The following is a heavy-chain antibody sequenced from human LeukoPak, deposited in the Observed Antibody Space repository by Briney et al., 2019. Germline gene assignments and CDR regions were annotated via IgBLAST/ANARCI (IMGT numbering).Heavy chain of an antibody. CDR2: IYYSGNT. CDR1: GGSISSSSYY. J-gene: IGHJ4*02. D-gene: IGHD5-12*01. Sequence: SETLSLTCTVSGGSISSSSYYWGWIRRPPGKGLGWFGSIYYSGNTYFNPSLKSRVNISGDTSKNQFSLKLSSVTAADTAVYYCARLGVATPFDYWGQGTLVTVCS. V-gene: IGHV4-39*01. CDR3: ARLGVATPFDY.